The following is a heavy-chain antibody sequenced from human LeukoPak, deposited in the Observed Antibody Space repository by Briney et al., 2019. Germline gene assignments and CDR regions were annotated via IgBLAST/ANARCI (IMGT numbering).Heavy chain of an antibody. D-gene: IGHD3-3*02. CDR3: ARVLVLGAFDI. J-gene: IGHJ3*02. Sequence: GESLKISRKGSGYSFTSYWLSWVRQMPRKGLGWIGRIYPSDSYTNYSPSFQGHVTISADKSISTAYLQWSGLKASDTAMYYCARVLVLGAFDIWGQGTMVTVSS. CDR2: IYPSDSYT. CDR1: GYSFTSYW. V-gene: IGHV5-10-1*01.